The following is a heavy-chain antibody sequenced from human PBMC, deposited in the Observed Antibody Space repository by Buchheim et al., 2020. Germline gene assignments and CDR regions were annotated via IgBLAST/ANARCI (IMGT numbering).Heavy chain of an antibody. Sequence: QLLESGGTLVQPGGSLRLSCVVSGFTFSDYTMGWVRQSPGRGLQWVSAITKTSDTYYPDSVKGRATISRDNFKNTLYLQMTSLRVEDTGVYYCARRVSGYFDYWGQGTL. D-gene: IGHD6-13*01. CDR2: ITKTSDT. CDR1: GFTFSDYT. CDR3: ARRVSGYFDY. J-gene: IGHJ4*02. V-gene: IGHV3-23*05.